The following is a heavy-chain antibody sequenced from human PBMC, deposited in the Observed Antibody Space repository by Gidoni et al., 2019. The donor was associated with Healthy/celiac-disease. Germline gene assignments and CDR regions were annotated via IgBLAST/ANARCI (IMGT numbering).Heavy chain of an antibody. J-gene: IGHJ4*02. CDR1: GFTFSSYS. V-gene: IGHV3-21*01. CDR3: ARDPRATSSIAARPGPYYFDY. CDR2: ISSSSSSI. D-gene: IGHD6-6*01. Sequence: EVQLVESGGGLVKPGGSLRLSCAASGFTFSSYSMNWVRQAPGKGLEWVSSISSSSSSIYYADSVKGRFTMSRDNAKTSLYLQMTNLRAEDTAVYDCARDPRATSSIAARPGPYYFDYWGQGTLVTVSS.